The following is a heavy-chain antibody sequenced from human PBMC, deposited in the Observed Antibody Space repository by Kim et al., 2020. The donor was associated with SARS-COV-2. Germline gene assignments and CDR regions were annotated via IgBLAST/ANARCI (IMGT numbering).Heavy chain of an antibody. J-gene: IGHJ4*02. CDR2: ISAYNDNT. CDR3: ASDVGHFDSSAYFH. D-gene: IGHD3-22*01. CDR1: GYTFTKYG. V-gene: IGHV1-18*01. Sequence: ASVKVSCRTSGYTFTKYGISWVRQAPGQGLEWMGWISAYNDNTNDAQKFQDRVTMTTDTSTSTVYMELRSLRSDDSAVYYCASDVGHFDSSAYFHWGQGTMVTVSS.